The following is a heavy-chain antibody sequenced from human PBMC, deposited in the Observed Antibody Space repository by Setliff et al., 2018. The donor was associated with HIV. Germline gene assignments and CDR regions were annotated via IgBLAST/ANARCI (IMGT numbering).Heavy chain of an antibody. CDR1: GASISSHY. CDR3: AGSFIYYYYYMDV. CDR2: ISYSGST. J-gene: IGHJ6*03. D-gene: IGHD3-10*01. V-gene: IGHV4-59*11. Sequence: PSETLSLTCTVSGASISSHYWSWIRQPPGMGLEWIGYISYSGSTNYNPSLKSRVTISADTPKNQFSLKLNSVTAADTAMYYCAGSFIYYYYYMDVWGKGTTVTVSS.